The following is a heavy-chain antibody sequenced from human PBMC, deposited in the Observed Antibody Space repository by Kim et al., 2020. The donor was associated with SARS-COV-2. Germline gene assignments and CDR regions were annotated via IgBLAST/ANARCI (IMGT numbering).Heavy chain of an antibody. J-gene: IGHJ5*02. Sequence: SETLSLTCTVSGGSISSSSFYWGWIRQPPGKGLEWIGSISYSGSSYYNPSLKSRVTMSVDTSETQFSLRLSSVTAADTAVYYCARHGNYYDPFDPWGQGTLVTVSS. CDR3: ARHGNYYDPFDP. V-gene: IGHV4-39*01. CDR1: GGSISSSSFY. D-gene: IGHD3-22*01. CDR2: ISYSGSS.